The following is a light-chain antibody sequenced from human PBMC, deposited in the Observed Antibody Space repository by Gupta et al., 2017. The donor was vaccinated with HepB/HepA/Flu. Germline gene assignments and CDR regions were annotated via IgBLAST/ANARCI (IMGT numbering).Light chain of an antibody. V-gene: IGLV3-19*01. CDR3: NARDSSGNHLGGV. CDR1: SLRSYY. Sequence: SSELTQHPAVSVALGQTVRITCQGDSLRSYYASWYQQKPGQAPVLVIFYKNNRPSGIPDRFSGSSSGNTASFTSTGAQAEEEADDYYNARDSSGNHLGGVFGGGTKLTVL. J-gene: IGLJ2*01. CDR2: YKN.